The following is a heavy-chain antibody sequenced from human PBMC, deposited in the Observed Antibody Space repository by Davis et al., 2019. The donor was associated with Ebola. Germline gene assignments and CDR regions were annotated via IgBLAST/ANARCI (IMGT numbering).Heavy chain of an antibody. V-gene: IGHV5-51*01. CDR1: GYSFTSYW. D-gene: IGHD4-23*01. Sequence: GESLKISCKGSGYSFTSYWIGWVRQMPGQGLEWMGIIYPGDSDTRYSPSFQGQVTISADKSISTAYLQWSSLKASDTAMYYCARQEGGNPNYYGMDVWGQGTTVTVSS. CDR2: IYPGDSDT. J-gene: IGHJ6*02. CDR3: ARQEGGNPNYYGMDV.